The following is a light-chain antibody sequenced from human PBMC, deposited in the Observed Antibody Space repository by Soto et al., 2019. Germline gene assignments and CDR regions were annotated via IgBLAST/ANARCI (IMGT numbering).Light chain of an antibody. J-gene: IGKJ1*01. Sequence: DIVMTQSPLSLPVTPGEPASISCRSSQSLLLSNGYNYLDWYLQKPGQSPQLLIYLGSNRASGVPDRFSGSGSGTDFTLKISRVEAEDVGVYYCMQALQTLWTFGQGTKVDIK. V-gene: IGKV2-28*01. CDR3: MQALQTLWT. CDR2: LGS. CDR1: QSLLLSNGYNY.